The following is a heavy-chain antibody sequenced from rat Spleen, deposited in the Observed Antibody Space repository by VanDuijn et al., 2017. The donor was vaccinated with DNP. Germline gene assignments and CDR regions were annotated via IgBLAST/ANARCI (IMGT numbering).Heavy chain of an antibody. D-gene: IGHD1-10*01. Sequence: EVQLQESGPGLVESSQSLSLTCSVTGYSITRNFRWNWIRKFPGNKLEWMGYINNAGSTTYNPSLKSRISITRDTSKNQFFLQVNSVATEDTATYYCANQLGVFDYWGQGVMVTVSS. V-gene: IGHV3-3*01. CDR1: GYSITRNFR. J-gene: IGHJ2*01. CDR2: INNAGST. CDR3: ANQLGVFDY.